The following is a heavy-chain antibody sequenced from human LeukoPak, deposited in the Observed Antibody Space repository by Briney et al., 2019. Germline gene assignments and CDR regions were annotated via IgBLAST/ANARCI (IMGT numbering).Heavy chain of an antibody. V-gene: IGHV3-48*01. Sequence: GGSLRLSCAASGFTFSSYNILWARQTATKGLEWVCYIIRAGAAAHRGASVEDRFTSARHNAEKSLYLQVTGRRVEEHGIYYGARVGSGGDWFDYWGQGTRVTVSS. CDR2: IIRAGAAA. CDR1: GFTFSSYN. D-gene: IGHD1-26*01. J-gene: IGHJ5*01. CDR3: ARVGSGGDWFDY.